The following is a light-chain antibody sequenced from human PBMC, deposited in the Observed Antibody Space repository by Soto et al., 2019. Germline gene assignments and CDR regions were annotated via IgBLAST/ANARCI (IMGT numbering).Light chain of an antibody. V-gene: IGKV3-20*01. CDR3: QHYGFSLRT. Sequence: EIVLTQSPGTLSLSPGERATLSCRASQSVRGNYLAWYQQKPGQAPRLLISGASGRASGIPDRFSGSGSGTDFTLTISRLEPEDFAVYYCQHYGFSLRTFGQGSKVEI. CDR2: GAS. J-gene: IGKJ1*01. CDR1: QSVRGNY.